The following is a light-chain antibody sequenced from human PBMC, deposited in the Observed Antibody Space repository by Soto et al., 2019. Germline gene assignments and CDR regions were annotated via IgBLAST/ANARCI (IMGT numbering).Light chain of an antibody. CDR1: QSVSSN. CDR3: QHYNNWIFT. CDR2: GAS. Sequence: EIVMTQSPATLSVSPGERATLSCRASQSVSSNLAWYQQKPGQAPRLLIYGASTRATGIPARFSGSGSGTEFTLTISSLQSEDFAVYYCQHYNNWIFTFGPGTKVDIK. V-gene: IGKV3-15*01. J-gene: IGKJ3*01.